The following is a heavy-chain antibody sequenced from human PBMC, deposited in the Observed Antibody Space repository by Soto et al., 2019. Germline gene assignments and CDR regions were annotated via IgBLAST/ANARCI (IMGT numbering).Heavy chain of an antibody. D-gene: IGHD6-19*01. J-gene: IGHJ4*02. Sequence: GGSLRLSCAASGFTFSNSAMTWVRQAPGTGLEWVSGITGSGGGTYYADSVKGRFSISRDNSKNTIYLQMNSLRGEDTAVYYCAREAVADDDWGQGTLVTVAS. CDR3: AREAVADDD. CDR1: GFTFSNSA. CDR2: ITGSGGGT. V-gene: IGHV3-23*01.